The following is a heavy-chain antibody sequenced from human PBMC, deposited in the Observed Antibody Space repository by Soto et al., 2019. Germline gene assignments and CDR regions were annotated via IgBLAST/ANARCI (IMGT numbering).Heavy chain of an antibody. CDR2: IYYSGST. Sequence: LSLTCTVSGGSISSYYWSWIRQPPGKGLEWIGYIYYSGSTNYNPSLKSRVTISVDTSKNQFSLKLSSVTAADTAVYYCARDYSSDSNWFDPWGQGTLVTVSS. CDR3: ARDYSSDSNWFDP. J-gene: IGHJ5*02. V-gene: IGHV4-59*01. CDR1: GGSISSYY. D-gene: IGHD6-19*01.